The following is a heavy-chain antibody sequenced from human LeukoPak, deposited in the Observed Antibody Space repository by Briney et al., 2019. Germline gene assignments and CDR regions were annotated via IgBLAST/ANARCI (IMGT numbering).Heavy chain of an antibody. CDR1: GFIFGDYY. CDR2: IGSYSSPI. V-gene: IGHV3-11*01. D-gene: IGHD3-16*01. Sequence: GGSLRLSCAASGFIFGDYYMSWIRQAPRKRLEWVSYIGSYSSPIYYADSVQGRFAISRENAKNLLHLEMNSLRAEDTAVYYCARMGDYSEFDPWGQGTLVTVSS. J-gene: IGHJ5*02. CDR3: ARMGDYSEFDP.